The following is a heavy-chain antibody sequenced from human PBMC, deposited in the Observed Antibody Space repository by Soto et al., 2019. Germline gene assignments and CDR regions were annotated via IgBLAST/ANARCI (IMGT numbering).Heavy chain of an antibody. J-gene: IGHJ6*02. D-gene: IGHD3-10*01. Sequence: ETLSLTCTVSGGSVSSGSYYWSWIRQPPGKGLEWIGYIYYSGSTNYNPSLKSRVTISVDTSKNQFSLKLSSVTAADMAVYYCARVFGSGSYSADYYYYYGMDVWGQGTTVTVSS. V-gene: IGHV4-61*01. CDR3: ARVFGSGSYSADYYYYYGMDV. CDR2: IYYSGST. CDR1: GGSVSSGSYY.